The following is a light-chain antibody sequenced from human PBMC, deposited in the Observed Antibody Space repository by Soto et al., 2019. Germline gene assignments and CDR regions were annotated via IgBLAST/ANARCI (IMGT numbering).Light chain of an antibody. J-gene: IGLJ2*01. CDR3: CSYAIGSTLV. CDR1: SSDVGSYNL. CDR2: EGS. Sequence: QSALTQPASVSGSPGQSITISCTGTSSDVGSYNLVSWYQQLPGKAPKLLIYEGSKRPSGVSNRLSGSKSGNTASLTISGLQAEDEADYYCCSYAIGSTLVFGGGTKLTVL. V-gene: IGLV2-23*01.